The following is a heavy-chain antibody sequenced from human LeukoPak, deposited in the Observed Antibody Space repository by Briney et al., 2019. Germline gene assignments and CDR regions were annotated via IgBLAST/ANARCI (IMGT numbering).Heavy chain of an antibody. CDR3: ARGGYQLLTYYFDY. CDR1: GGSISSGGYY. D-gene: IGHD2-2*01. Sequence: SQTLSLTCTVSGGSISSGGYYWSWIRQHPGKGLEWIGYIYYSGSTYYNPSLKSRATISVDTSKNQFSLRLSSVTAADTAVYYCARGGYQLLTYYFDYWGQGTLVTVSS. J-gene: IGHJ4*02. CDR2: IYYSGST. V-gene: IGHV4-31*03.